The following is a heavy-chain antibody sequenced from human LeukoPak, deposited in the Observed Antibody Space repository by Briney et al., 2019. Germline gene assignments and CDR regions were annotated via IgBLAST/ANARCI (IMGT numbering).Heavy chain of an antibody. CDR3: ARHQRYSSSWYPLGFDP. CDR1: GGSISSYY. D-gene: IGHD6-13*01. J-gene: IGHJ5*02. Sequence: SETLSLTCTVSGGSISSYYWSWIRQPPGKGLEWIGYIYYSGSTNYNPSLKSRVTISVDTSKNQFSLKLSSVTAADTAVYYCARHQRYSSSWYPLGFDPWGQGTLVTVSS. CDR2: IYYSGST. V-gene: IGHV4-59*08.